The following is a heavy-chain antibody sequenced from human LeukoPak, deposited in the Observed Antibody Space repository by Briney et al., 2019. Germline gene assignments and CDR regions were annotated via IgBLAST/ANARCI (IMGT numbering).Heavy chain of an antibody. CDR1: GFTFSNYG. Sequence: SGGSLRLSCAASGFTFSNYGMSWVRQAPGKGLEWVANIKQDGSEKYYVDSVKGRFTISRDNAKNTLFMQMNSLRAEDTAVYYCASLLLCYGCSSSSDSFDIWGQGTMVTVSS. CDR3: ASLLLCYGCSSSSDSFDI. V-gene: IGHV3-7*01. J-gene: IGHJ3*02. D-gene: IGHD6-6*01. CDR2: IKQDGSEK.